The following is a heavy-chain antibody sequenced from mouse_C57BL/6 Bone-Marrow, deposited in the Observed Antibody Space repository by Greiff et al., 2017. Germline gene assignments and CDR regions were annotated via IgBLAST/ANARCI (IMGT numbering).Heavy chain of an antibody. CDR3: TRVDYYGSSLYYFDY. CDR2: IDPETGGT. CDR1: GYTFTDYE. D-gene: IGHD1-1*01. Sequence: QLQQSGAELVRPGASVTLSCKASGYTFTDYEMHWVKQTPVHGLEWIGAIDPETGGTAYNQKFKGKAILTADKSSSTAYMELRSLTSEDSAVYYCTRVDYYGSSLYYFDYWGQGTTLTVSA. V-gene: IGHV1-15*01. J-gene: IGHJ2*01.